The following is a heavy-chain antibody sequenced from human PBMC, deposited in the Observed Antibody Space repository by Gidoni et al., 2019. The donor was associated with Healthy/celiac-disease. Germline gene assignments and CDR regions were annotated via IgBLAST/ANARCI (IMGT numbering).Heavy chain of an antibody. CDR2: ISSSSSTI. J-gene: IGHJ2*01. Sequence: EVQLVESGGGLVQPGGSLRLSCAASGFTFRSDGMNWVRQVPGKGLEWVSYISSSSSTIYYADSVKGRFTISRDNAKNSLYLQMNSLRAEDTAVYYCARGFLHYYDFWSGYENWYFDLWGRGTLVTVSS. V-gene: IGHV3-48*01. CDR3: ARGFLHYYDFWSGYENWYFDL. D-gene: IGHD3-3*01. CDR1: GFTFRSDG.